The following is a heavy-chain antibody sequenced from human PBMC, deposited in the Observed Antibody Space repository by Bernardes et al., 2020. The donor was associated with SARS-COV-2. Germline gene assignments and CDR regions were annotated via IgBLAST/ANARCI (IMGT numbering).Heavy chain of an antibody. CDR3: ARYYLPSVQEYMVRGVIAEDYYYYGMDV. CDR1: GFTFSSYW. J-gene: IGHJ6*02. V-gene: IGHV3-7*01. Sequence: GGSLRLSCAASGFTFSSYWMSWVRQAPGKGLEWVANIKQDGSEKYYVDSVKGRFTISRDNAKNSLYLQMNSLRAEDTAVYYCARYYLPSVQEYMVRGVIAEDYYYYGMDVWGQGTTVTVSS. D-gene: IGHD3-10*01. CDR2: IKQDGSEK.